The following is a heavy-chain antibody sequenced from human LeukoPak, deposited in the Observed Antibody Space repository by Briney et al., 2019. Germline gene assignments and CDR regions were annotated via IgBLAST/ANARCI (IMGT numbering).Heavy chain of an antibody. J-gene: IGHJ4*02. D-gene: IGHD3-3*01. CDR2: INRDGSEK. CDR3: ATYDSWSGYNIAY. Sequence: PGGSLRLSCVVSGFTLSSRWMVWVRQAPGEGLEWMTSINRDGSEKNYVDSVKGRFTITRDNAENSLYLQMNSLKVEDSAIYYCATYDSWSGYNIAYWGQGTLVTVSS. V-gene: IGHV3-7*03. CDR1: GFTLSSRW.